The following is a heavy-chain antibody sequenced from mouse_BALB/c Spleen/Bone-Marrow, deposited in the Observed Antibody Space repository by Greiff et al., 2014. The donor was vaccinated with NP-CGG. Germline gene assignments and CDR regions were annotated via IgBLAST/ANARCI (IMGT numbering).Heavy chain of an antibody. D-gene: IGHD4-1*01. J-gene: IGHJ2*01. CDR1: GYAFTIYL. CDR2: INPGSGGS. V-gene: IGHV1-54*01. CDR3: ARLGRDYFDY. Sequence: VKLQESGAELVRPGTSVKVSCKASGYAFTIYLIEWIKQRPGQGLEWIGVINPGSGGSNYNEKFKGKATLTADKSSSTAYMQLSNLTSDDSAVYFCARLGRDYFDYWGQGTTPTVSS.